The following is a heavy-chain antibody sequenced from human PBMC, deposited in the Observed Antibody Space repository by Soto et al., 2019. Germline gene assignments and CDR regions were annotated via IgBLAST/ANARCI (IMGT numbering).Heavy chain of an antibody. D-gene: IGHD3-9*01. V-gene: IGHV3-7*01. CDR3: ARVNFYFDWLLDCHFDY. CDR1: GFTFSSYW. CDR2: IKQDGSEK. J-gene: IGHJ4*02. Sequence: GGSLRLSCAASGFTFSSYWMSWVRQAPGKGLEWVANIKQDGSEKYYVDSVKGRFTISRDNAKNSLYLQMNSLRAEDTAVYYCARVNFYFDWLLDCHFDYWGQGTLVTVSS.